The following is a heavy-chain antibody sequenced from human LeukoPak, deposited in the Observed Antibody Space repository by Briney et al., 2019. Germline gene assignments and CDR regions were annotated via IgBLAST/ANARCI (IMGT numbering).Heavy chain of an antibody. D-gene: IGHD2-2*01. CDR1: GFTFSSYA. CDR3: AKDIPPIVVVPAAPLYKGAFDI. Sequence: PGGSLRLSCSASGFTFSSYAMSWVRQAPGKGLEWVSAISGSGGSTYYADSVKGRFTISRDNSKNTLYLRMNSLRAEDTAVYYCAKDIPPIVVVPAAPLYKGAFDIWGQGTMVTVSS. J-gene: IGHJ3*02. V-gene: IGHV3-23*01. CDR2: ISGSGGST.